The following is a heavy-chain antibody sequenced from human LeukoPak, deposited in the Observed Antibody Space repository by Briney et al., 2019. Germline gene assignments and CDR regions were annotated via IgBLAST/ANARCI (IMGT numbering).Heavy chain of an antibody. CDR3: AKDQIRRGYCSSTSCYGPWFDP. V-gene: IGHV3-23*01. D-gene: IGHD2-2*01. J-gene: IGHJ5*02. CDR1: GFTFSSYA. Sequence: GGSLRLSCAASGFTFSSYAMSWVRQAPGKGLEWVSAISGSGGSTYYADSVKGRFTISRDNSKNTLYLQMSSLRAEDTAVYYCAKDQIRRGYCSSTSCYGPWFDPWGQGTLVTVSS. CDR2: ISGSGGST.